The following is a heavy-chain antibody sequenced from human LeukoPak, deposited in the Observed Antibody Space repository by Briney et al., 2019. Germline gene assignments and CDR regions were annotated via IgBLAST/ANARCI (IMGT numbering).Heavy chain of an antibody. D-gene: IGHD1-26*01. V-gene: IGHV4-59*08. CDR2: IYYSGST. J-gene: IGHJ4*02. Sequence: KASETLSLTCTVPGGSISSYYWSWIRQPPGKGLEWIGYIYYSGSTNYNPSLKSRVTISVDTSKNQFSLKLSSVTAADTAVYYCARHDPVGAPNYWGQGTLVTVSS. CDR3: ARHDPVGAPNY. CDR1: GGSISSYY.